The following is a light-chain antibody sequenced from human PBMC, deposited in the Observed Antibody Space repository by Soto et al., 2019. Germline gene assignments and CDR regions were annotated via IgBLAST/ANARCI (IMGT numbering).Light chain of an antibody. CDR2: DVS. CDR1: RSDVGGYTY. J-gene: IGLJ2*01. V-gene: IGLV2-14*01. CDR3: SSFTTSGTVI. Sequence: QSVLTQPASVSGSPGQSITISCTGTRSDVGGYTYVAWYQQYPGKAPKLIVHDVSDRPSGVSNRFSGSKSGNTASLTISGLQTEDEADYYCSSFTTSGTVIFGGGTKLTVL.